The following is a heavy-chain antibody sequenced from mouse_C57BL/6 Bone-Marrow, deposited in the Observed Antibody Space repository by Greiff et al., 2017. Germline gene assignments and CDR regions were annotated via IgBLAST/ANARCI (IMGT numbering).Heavy chain of an antibody. J-gene: IGHJ4*01. D-gene: IGHD1-1*01. CDR3: TPSDYYGSSYVPMDY. CDR1: GYTFTDYE. V-gene: IGHV1-15*01. Sequence: VQLQQSGAELVRPGASVTLSCKASGYTFTDYEMHWVKQTPVHGLEWIGAIDPETGGTAYNQKFKGKAILTADKSSSTAYMELRSLTSEDSAVYYSTPSDYYGSSYVPMDYWGQGTSVTVSS. CDR2: IDPETGGT.